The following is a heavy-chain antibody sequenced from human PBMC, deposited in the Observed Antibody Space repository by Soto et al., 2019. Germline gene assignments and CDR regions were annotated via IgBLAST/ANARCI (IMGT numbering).Heavy chain of an antibody. CDR2: INHSGST. D-gene: IGHD3-10*01. CDR1: GGSFSGYY. V-gene: IGHV4-34*01. CDR3: ARGLILLWFGEFSDWFDP. J-gene: IGHJ5*02. Sequence: PSETLSLTCAVYGGSFSGYYWSWIRQPPGKGLEWIGEINHSGSTNYNPSLKSRVTISVDTSKNQFSLKLSSVTAADTAVYYCARGLILLWFGEFSDWFDPWGQGTLVTVSS.